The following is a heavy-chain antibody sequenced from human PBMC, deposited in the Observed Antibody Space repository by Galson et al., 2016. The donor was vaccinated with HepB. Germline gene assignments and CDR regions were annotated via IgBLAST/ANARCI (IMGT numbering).Heavy chain of an antibody. Sequence: TLSLTCTVSGGSISNNYWWSWVRQSPEKGLEWIGEIYQTGTANYDPSFTSRATISVDTSKNQISLRLDSVTAADPAVYYCTRGTLGTTATMAFDYWGQGTLVSVSS. CDR3: TRGTLGTTATMAFDY. J-gene: IGHJ4*02. D-gene: IGHD1-26*01. V-gene: IGHV4-4*02. CDR1: GGSISNNYW. CDR2: IYQTGTA.